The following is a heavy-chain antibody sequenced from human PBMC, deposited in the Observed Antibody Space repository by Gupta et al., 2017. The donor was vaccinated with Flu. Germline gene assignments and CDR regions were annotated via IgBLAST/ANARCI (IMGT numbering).Heavy chain of an antibody. D-gene: IGHD3-3*01. J-gene: IGHJ3*02. V-gene: IGHV1-2*02. CDR3: AREASPRALGFLDFLNVAFDI. Sequence: EWMGWMNPHGCDTNYTGKFQGRVSMTRDTSINTAYMELSSLISDDTAVFYCAREASPRALGFLDFLNVAFDIWGQGTVVTVSS. CDR2: MNPHGCDT.